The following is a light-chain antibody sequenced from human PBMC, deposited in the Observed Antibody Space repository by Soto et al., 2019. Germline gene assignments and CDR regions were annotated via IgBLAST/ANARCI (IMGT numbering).Light chain of an antibody. V-gene: IGKV3-11*01. CDR1: QSVSSY. Sequence: EIVLTQSPATLSLSPGERATLSCRASQSVSSYLAWYQQKPGQAPRLLIYDASNRATGIPARFSGSGSGTDFTLTISSLEPEDCAGYHCQQRSNWPRTFGQGTKLEIK. CDR3: QQRSNWPRT. CDR2: DAS. J-gene: IGKJ2*01.